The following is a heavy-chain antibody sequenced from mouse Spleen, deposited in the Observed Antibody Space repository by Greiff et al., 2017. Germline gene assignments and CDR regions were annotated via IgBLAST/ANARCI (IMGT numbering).Heavy chain of an antibody. Sequence: QVQLQQPGAELVRPGSSVKLSCKASGYTFTSYWMHWVKQRPIQGLEWIGNIDPSDSETHYNQKFKDKATLTVDKSSSTAYMQLSSLTSEDSAVYDGARWESNGPLDYWGQGTTLTVSS. CDR2: IDPSDSET. CDR3: ARWESNGPLDY. D-gene: IGHD2-5*01. CDR1: GYTFTSYW. J-gene: IGHJ2*01. V-gene: IGHV1-52*01.